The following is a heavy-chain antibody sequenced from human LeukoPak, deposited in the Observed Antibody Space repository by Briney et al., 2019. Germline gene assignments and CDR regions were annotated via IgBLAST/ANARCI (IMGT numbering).Heavy chain of an antibody. CDR1: GGSISSGGYY. CDR2: IYYSGST. J-gene: IGHJ4*02. Sequence: SETLSLACTVSGGSISSGGYYWSWIRQHPGKGLEWIGYIYYSGSTYYNPSLKSRVTISVDTSKNQFFLKLSSVTAADTAVYYCARGSNRYCSSTSCYFFDYWGQGTLVTVSS. D-gene: IGHD2-2*01. V-gene: IGHV4-31*03. CDR3: ARGSNRYCSSTSCYFFDY.